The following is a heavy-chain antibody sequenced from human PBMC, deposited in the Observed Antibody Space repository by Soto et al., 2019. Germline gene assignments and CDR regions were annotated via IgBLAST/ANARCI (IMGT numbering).Heavy chain of an antibody. J-gene: IGHJ5*02. CDR3: ARGLDWFDP. D-gene: IGHD3-16*01. V-gene: IGHV4-59*08. CDR2: IYYSGST. CDR1: GGSISSYY. Sequence: SETLSLTCTVSGGSISSYYWSWIRQPPGKGLEWIGYIYYSGSTNYNPSLKSRVTISVDTSKNQFSLKLSSVTAADTAVYYCARGLDWFDPWGQGTRVTVSS.